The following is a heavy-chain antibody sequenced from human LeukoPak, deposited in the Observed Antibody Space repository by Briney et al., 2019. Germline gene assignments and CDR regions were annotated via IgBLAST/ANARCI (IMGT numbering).Heavy chain of an antibody. D-gene: IGHD3-9*01. V-gene: IGHV3-23*01. CDR3: AKVGGITIYSFGPDY. CDR1: GFTFSSYA. Sequence: GGSLRLSCAASGFTFSSYAMSWVRQAPGKGLEWVSGISGSGGSTDYADSVKGRFTISRDNSKNTLYLQMNSLRAEDTAVYYCAKVGGITIYSFGPDYWGQGTPVTVSS. CDR2: ISGSGGST. J-gene: IGHJ4*02.